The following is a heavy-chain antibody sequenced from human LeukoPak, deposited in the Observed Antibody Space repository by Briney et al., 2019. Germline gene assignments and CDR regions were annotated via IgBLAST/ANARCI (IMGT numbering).Heavy chain of an antibody. CDR2: IYYSGST. D-gene: IGHD3-10*01. CDR1: GGSISSYY. V-gene: IGHV4-59*01. CDR3: ARAGGSYFDY. J-gene: IGHJ4*02. Sequence: SETLTLTCTVSGGSISSYYWSWIRQPPGKGLEWIGYIYYSGSTNYNPSLKSRVTISVDTSKNQFSLKLSSVTAADTAVYYCARAGGSYFDYWGQGTLVTVSS.